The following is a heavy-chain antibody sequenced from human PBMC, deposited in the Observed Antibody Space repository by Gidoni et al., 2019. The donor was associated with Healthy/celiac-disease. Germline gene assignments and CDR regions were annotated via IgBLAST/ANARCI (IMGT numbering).Heavy chain of an antibody. CDR1: GGSFSGYY. CDR2: INHSGST. D-gene: IGHD3-9*01. V-gene: IGHV4-34*01. Sequence: QVQLQQWGAGLVKPSETLSLTCAVYGGSFSGYYWSWIRQPPGKGLEWIGEINHSGSTNYNPSLKSRVTISVDTSKNQFSLKLSSVTAADTAVYYCARGVLRYTRGLGYWGQGTLVTVSS. CDR3: ARGVLRYTRGLGY. J-gene: IGHJ4*02.